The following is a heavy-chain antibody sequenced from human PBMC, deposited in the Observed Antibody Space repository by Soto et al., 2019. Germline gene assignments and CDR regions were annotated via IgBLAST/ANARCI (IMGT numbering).Heavy chain of an antibody. J-gene: IGHJ6*02. CDR2: IYSGGST. CDR1: GFTVSSNY. V-gene: IGHV3-53*04. CDR3: ARYRASQYYYYGMDV. D-gene: IGHD4-4*01. Sequence: PGGSLRLSCAASGFTVSSNYMSWVRQAPGKGLEWVSVIYSGGSTYYADSVKGRFTISRHNSKNTLYLQMNSLRAEDTAVYYCARYRASQYYYYGMDVWGQGTTVTVSS.